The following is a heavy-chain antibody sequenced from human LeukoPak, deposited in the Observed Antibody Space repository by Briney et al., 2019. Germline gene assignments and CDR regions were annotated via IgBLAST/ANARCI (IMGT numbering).Heavy chain of an antibody. V-gene: IGHV1-2*02. CDR3: ARGPPRGTAAGPDF. CDR2: INPNSGGT. D-gene: IGHD6-13*01. CDR1: GYTFTDYF. J-gene: IGHJ4*02. Sequence: ASVKVSCKASGYTFTDYFMHWVRQAPGQGLEWMGWINPNSGGTNYAQKFQGRVTVTRDTSISTAFMDLSSLRSDDTAVFYCARGPPRGTAAGPDFWGQGTLVTVSS.